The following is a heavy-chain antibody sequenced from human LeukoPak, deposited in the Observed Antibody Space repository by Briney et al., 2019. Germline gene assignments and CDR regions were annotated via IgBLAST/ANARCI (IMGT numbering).Heavy chain of an antibody. V-gene: IGHV3-23*01. J-gene: IGHJ6*02. D-gene: IGHD1-26*01. Sequence: GGSLRLSCAASGFTFSSYAMSWVRQAPGKGLEWVSAISGSGGSTYYADSVKGRFTISRDNSKNTLYLQMGSLRAEDMAVYYCARGPGSYYYYYGVDVWGQGTTVTVSS. CDR2: ISGSGGST. CDR1: GFTFSSYA. CDR3: ARGPGSYYYYYGVDV.